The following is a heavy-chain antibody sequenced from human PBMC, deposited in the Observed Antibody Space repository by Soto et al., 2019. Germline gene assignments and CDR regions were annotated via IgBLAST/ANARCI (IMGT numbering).Heavy chain of an antibody. CDR1: GFTFSSYW. D-gene: IGHD6-13*01. J-gene: IGHJ6*02. V-gene: IGHV3-7*01. Sequence: EVQLVESGGGLVQPGGSLRLSCVDSGFTFSSYWMSWVRQAPVKGLEWVGNIKQDGSEENYVDSVKGRFTISRDNAKNSMYLQMNSLRAEDTAVYYCARIAASGRGWDGLGQGTTVVVSS. CDR2: IKQDGSEE. CDR3: ARIAASGRGWDG.